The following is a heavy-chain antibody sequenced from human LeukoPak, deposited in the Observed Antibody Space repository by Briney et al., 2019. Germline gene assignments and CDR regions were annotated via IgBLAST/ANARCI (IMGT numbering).Heavy chain of an antibody. CDR1: GFTFSTKT. CDR3: ARESSSIAIGTLDF. J-gene: IGHJ4*02. V-gene: IGHV3-48*04. Sequence: PGGSLRLSCAASGFTFSTKTMNWVRQAPGKGLEWISYISSTSSTIYYADSVKGRFTISRDNAKNSLYLQMDSLRAEDTAVYYCARESSSIAIGTLDFWGQGTLVTVSS. D-gene: IGHD6-13*01. CDR2: ISSTSSTI.